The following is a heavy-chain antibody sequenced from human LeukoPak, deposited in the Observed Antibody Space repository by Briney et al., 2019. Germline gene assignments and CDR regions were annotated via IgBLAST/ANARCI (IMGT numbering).Heavy chain of an antibody. J-gene: IGHJ4*02. CDR3: TLYNY. CDR2: INPCNGNT. CDR1: GYTFTNHD. V-gene: IGHV1-3*03. D-gene: IGHD2-2*02. Sequence: ASVKVSCKASGYTFTNHDIHWVRQAPGQRLEWMGWINPCNGNTKYSEEFQDRVTITRDTSASTAYMELSSLRSEDMAMYYCTLYNYWGQGTLVTVSS.